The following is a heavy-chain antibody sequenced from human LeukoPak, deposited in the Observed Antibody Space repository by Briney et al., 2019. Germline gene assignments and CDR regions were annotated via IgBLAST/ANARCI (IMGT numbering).Heavy chain of an antibody. CDR2: IYYSGST. V-gene: IGHV4-39*01. CDR1: GYTFSSFSIN. CDR3: FYYYDSSGYYPGYFDY. J-gene: IGHJ4*02. D-gene: IGHD3-22*01. Sequence: GSLRLSCVASGYTFSSFSINWVRQAPGKGLEWIGSIYYSGSTYYNPSLKSRVTISVDTSKNQFSLKLSSVTAADTAVYYPFYYYDSSGYYPGYFDYWGQGTLVTVSS.